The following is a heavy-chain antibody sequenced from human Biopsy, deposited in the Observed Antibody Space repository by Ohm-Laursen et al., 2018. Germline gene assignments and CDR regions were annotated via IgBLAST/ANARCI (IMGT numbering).Heavy chain of an antibody. CDR3: ASRGLVMASDYYFDD. CDR2: IYYSGST. D-gene: IGHD3/OR15-3a*01. V-gene: IGHV4-59*08. CDR1: GVYISDYY. J-gene: IGHJ4*02. Sequence: TLSLTCSVSGVYISDYYWSWIRQPPGRGREWVGSIYYSGSTNYNPSLKIRVTISADTSTSQLSLHLTSVTAADTAVYYCASRGLVMASDYYFDDWGQGTLVTVSS.